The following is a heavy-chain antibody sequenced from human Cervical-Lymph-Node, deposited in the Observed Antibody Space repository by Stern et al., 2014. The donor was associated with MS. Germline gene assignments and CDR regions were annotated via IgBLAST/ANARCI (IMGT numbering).Heavy chain of an antibody. D-gene: IGHD5-24*01. CDR2: IIPMFGTA. CDR3: VREGKGRDGYNNPFDY. CDR1: GDTFGPYT. V-gene: IGHV1-69*01. Sequence: VQLVESGAEVRKPGSSVKVSCKASGDTFGPYTFSWVRQAPGQGLEWMGGIIPMFGTANYAQKFQGTVTITADESTNTAYMELSSLRSEDTAVYYCVREGKGRDGYNNPFDYWGQGTLVTVSS. J-gene: IGHJ4*02.